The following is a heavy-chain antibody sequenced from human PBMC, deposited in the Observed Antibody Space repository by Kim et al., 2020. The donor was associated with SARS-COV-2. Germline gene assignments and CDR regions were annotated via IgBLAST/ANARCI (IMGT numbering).Heavy chain of an antibody. J-gene: IGHJ3*02. Sequence: QKRQGMVTMSTDTSTSTAYMELRSLRSDDTAVYYCARDYGSGSYYSFDIWGQGTMVTVSS. CDR3: ARDYGSGSYYSFDI. V-gene: IGHV1-18*01. D-gene: IGHD3-10*01.